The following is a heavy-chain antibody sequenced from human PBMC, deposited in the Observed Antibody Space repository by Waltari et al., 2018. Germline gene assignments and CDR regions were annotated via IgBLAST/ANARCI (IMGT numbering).Heavy chain of an antibody. D-gene: IGHD3-9*01. Sequence: QVQLQESGPGLVRPSQTLSLTCTVSGGSISSESGHWTWTRPPAGKGLEWVGHTFTSGSTNYNPFLKSRVSVSLDTSENQFSLRLSSVTAADTAVYYCARDEARYYDIMTGGGYYGLDVWGQGTTVTVSS. CDR2: TFTSGST. CDR1: GGSISSESGH. V-gene: IGHV4-61*02. CDR3: ARDEARYYDIMTGGGYYGLDV. J-gene: IGHJ6*02.